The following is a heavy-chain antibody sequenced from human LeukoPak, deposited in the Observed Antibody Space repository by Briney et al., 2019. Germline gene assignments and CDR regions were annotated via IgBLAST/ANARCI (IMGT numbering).Heavy chain of an antibody. Sequence: PSETLSLTCAVYGGYFSGYYWSWIRQPSGKRLEWFGEINHSGSTNYNPSLKSRVTISVDTSKNQFSLKLSSVTAADTAVYYCARGSTVTIFGVVTHTNWFDPWGQGNLVTVSS. CDR3: ARGSTVTIFGVVTHTNWFDP. CDR1: GGYFSGYY. D-gene: IGHD3-3*01. J-gene: IGHJ5*02. CDR2: INHSGST. V-gene: IGHV4-34*01.